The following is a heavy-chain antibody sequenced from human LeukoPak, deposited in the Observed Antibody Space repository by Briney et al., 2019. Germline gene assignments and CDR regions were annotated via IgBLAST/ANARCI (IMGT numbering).Heavy chain of an antibody. CDR2: IKQDGSEK. J-gene: IGHJ4*02. Sequence: GGSLRLSCAASGFTFSSYWMSLVRQAPGKGLEWVANIKQDGSEKYYVDSVKGRFTISRDNAKNSLYLQMNSLRAEDTAVYYCARVLYDFWSGYRAFDYWGQGTLVTVSS. V-gene: IGHV3-7*01. CDR1: GFTFSSYW. D-gene: IGHD3-3*01. CDR3: ARVLYDFWSGYRAFDY.